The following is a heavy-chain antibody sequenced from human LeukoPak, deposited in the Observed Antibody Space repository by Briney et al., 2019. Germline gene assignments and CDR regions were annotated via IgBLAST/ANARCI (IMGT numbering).Heavy chain of an antibody. Sequence: GGSLRLSCAASGFTFNDYDMHWVRQAPGKGLEWVSTISDSGYYTYYADSVKGRFTISRDNSKNTLHLQMNSLRGEDTAVYYCTKAGLRGDDSHAKLSDYWGQGTLVTVSS. CDR3: TKAGLRGDDSHAKLSDY. D-gene: IGHD2-21*01. V-gene: IGHV3-23*01. CDR2: ISDSGYYT. J-gene: IGHJ4*02. CDR1: GFTFNDYD.